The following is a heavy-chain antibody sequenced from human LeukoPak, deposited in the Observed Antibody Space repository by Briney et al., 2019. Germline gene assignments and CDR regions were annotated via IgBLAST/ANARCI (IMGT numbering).Heavy chain of an antibody. CDR2: MNPNSGNT. D-gene: IGHD6-25*01. Sequence: ASVKVSCKASGYTFTSYDINWVRQATGQGLEWMGWMNPNSGNTGYAQKFQGRVTITRNTSISTAYMELGSLRSEDTAVYYCARGRRSSGLPSLYWGQGTLVTVSS. V-gene: IGHV1-8*03. J-gene: IGHJ4*02. CDR1: GYTFTSYD. CDR3: ARGRRSSGLPSLY.